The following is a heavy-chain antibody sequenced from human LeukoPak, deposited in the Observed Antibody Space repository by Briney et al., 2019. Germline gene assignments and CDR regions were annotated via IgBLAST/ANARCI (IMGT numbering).Heavy chain of an antibody. V-gene: IGHV3-21*01. CDR1: GFTFSSYS. Sequence: PGGSLRLSCAASGFTFSSYSMNWVRQAPGKGLEWVSSISSSSSYIYYADSVKGRFTISRDNAKNSPYLQMNSLRAEDTAVYYCARTIVVVPAAIGYWGQGTLVAVSS. J-gene: IGHJ4*02. D-gene: IGHD2-2*01. CDR3: ARTIVVVPAAIGY. CDR2: ISSSSSYI.